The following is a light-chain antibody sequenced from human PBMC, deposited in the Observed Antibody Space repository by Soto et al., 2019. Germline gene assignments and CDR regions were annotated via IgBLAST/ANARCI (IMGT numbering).Light chain of an antibody. V-gene: IGKV3-20*01. CDR2: GAS. J-gene: IGKJ1*01. Sequence: EIVLTQSPGTLSLSPGERATLSCRASQSVSNSYLAWYQQKPGQAPRLLIYGASSRAADIPDNFSGSGSGTDFSLTIRRLEPEDFAVYYCHQYGSSPGTFGKGTKVESK. CDR3: HQYGSSPGT. CDR1: QSVSNSY.